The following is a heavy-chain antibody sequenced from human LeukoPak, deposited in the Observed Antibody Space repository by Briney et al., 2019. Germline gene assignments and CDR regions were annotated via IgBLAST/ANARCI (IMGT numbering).Heavy chain of an antibody. Sequence: SETLSLTCTVSGGPISSYYWSWIRQPPGKGLEWIGYIYYSGSTNYNPSLKSRVTISVDTSKNQFSLKLSSVTAADTAVYYCARGSGDGYNPFDYWGQGTLVTVSS. CDR3: ARGSGDGYNPFDY. CDR1: GGPISSYY. J-gene: IGHJ4*02. V-gene: IGHV4-59*01. CDR2: IYYSGST. D-gene: IGHD5-24*01.